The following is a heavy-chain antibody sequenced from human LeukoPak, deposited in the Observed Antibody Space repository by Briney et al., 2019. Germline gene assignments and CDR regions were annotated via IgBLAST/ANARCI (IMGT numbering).Heavy chain of an antibody. Sequence: ASVKVSCKASGGTFSSYAISWVRQAPGQGLEWMGGIIPIFGTANYAQKFQGRVTITTDESTSTAYMELSSLRSVDTAVYYCAREQRSSRKAFDIWGQGTMVTVSS. D-gene: IGHD6-13*01. CDR3: AREQRSSRKAFDI. V-gene: IGHV1-69*05. CDR2: IIPIFGTA. J-gene: IGHJ3*02. CDR1: GGTFSSYA.